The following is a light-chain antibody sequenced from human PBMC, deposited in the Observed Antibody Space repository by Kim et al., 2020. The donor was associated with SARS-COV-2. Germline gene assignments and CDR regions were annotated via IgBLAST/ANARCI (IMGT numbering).Light chain of an antibody. J-gene: IGLJ2*01. Sequence: SYELTQPPSVSVAPGKTAMFICGGDNVETKSVQWYQQKPGQAPVLVIYYDKDRPSAIPERFSGSNSGNTATLTITRVEAGDEADYFCQVWDRSSDHVIFGGGTQLTVL. V-gene: IGLV3-21*04. CDR1: NVETKS. CDR2: YDK. CDR3: QVWDRSSDHVI.